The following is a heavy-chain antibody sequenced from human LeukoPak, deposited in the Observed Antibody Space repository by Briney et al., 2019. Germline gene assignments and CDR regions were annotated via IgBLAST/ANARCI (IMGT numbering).Heavy chain of an antibody. D-gene: IGHD2-15*01. CDR2: INPNSGGT. CDR1: GYTFTGYY. V-gene: IGHV1-2*06. J-gene: IGHJ4*02. Sequence: ASVKVSCXASGYTFTGYYMHWVRLAPGQGLEWMGRINPNSGGTNYAQKFQGRVTMTRDTSISTAYMELSRLRSDDTAVYYCARDLPGRESCSGGSCYNENYWGQGTPVTVSS. CDR3: ARDLPGRESCSGGSCYNENY.